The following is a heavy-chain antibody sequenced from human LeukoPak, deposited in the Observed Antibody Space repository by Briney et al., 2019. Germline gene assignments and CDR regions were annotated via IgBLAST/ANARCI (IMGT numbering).Heavy chain of an antibody. CDR2: FFTGGST. Sequence: SETLSLTCKVSGGSMGSSYWSWHRQTAAKGLEWIGRFFTGGSTYYNPSLESRVTISVDTSKNQFSLKLSSVTAADTAVYYCARARAMGIDYWGQGTLVTVSS. CDR1: GGSMGSSY. V-gene: IGHV4-4*07. CDR3: ARARAMGIDY. J-gene: IGHJ4*02. D-gene: IGHD5-18*01.